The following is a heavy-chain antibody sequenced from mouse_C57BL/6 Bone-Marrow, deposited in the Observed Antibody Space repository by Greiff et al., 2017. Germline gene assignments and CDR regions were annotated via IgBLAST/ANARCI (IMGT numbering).Heavy chain of an antibody. Sequence: EVQLQQSGAELVRPGASVKLSCTASGFNIKDDYMHWVKQRPEQGLEWIGLIDPENGDTEYASKFQGKATRTTDTSSNTAYLQLSSLTSEDTAVYYCATFYVAMDYWGQGTLVTVSA. CDR2: IDPENGDT. CDR1: GFNIKDDY. CDR3: ATFYVAMDY. J-gene: IGHJ4*01. V-gene: IGHV14-4*01. D-gene: IGHD1-1*01.